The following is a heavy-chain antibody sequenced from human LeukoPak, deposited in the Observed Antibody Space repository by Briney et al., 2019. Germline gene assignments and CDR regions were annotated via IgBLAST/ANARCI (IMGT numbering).Heavy chain of an antibody. CDR3: AGMVSPTAAGTGYFDP. CDR2: IIPIFDTS. V-gene: IGHV1-69*05. CDR1: GGTFNNYA. D-gene: IGHD6-13*01. J-gene: IGHJ5*02. Sequence: GASVKVSFKASGGTFNNYAISWVRQAPGQGLEWMGEIIPIFDTSTYAQKYRGRVTITTDESTSTAYMELSSLRSEDTAVYYCAGMVSPTAAGTGYFDPWGQGTLVTVSS.